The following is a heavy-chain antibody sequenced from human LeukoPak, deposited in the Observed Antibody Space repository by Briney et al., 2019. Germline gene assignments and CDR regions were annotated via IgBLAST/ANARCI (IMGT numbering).Heavy chain of an antibody. D-gene: IGHD6-13*01. CDR1: GYTFTDYY. V-gene: IGHV1-2*06. J-gene: IGHJ4*02. Sequence: ASVKVSCKASGYTFTDYYMHWVRQAPGQGLEWMGRINPNSGGTKYAQKFQGRVTMTRDTSISTAYMELNRLTSDDTAVYYCAKGSIAAAGPFDYWGQGTLVTVSS. CDR3: AKGSIAAAGPFDY. CDR2: INPNSGGT.